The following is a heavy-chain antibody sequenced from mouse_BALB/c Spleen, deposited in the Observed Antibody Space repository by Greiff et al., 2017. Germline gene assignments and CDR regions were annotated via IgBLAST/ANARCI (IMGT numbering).Heavy chain of an antibody. J-gene: IGHJ4*01. CDR1: GFTSSSYG. Sequence: EEKLLESGGGLVQPGGSLKLSCAASGFTSSSYGMSWVRQTPDKRLELVATIISNGGSTYYPDSVKGRVTISRDNAKNTLYLQMSSLKSEDTAMYYCARDRNYYGSSYAMDYWGQGTSVTVSS. CDR2: IISNGGST. D-gene: IGHD1-1*01. V-gene: IGHV5-6-3*01. CDR3: ARDRNYYGSSYAMDY.